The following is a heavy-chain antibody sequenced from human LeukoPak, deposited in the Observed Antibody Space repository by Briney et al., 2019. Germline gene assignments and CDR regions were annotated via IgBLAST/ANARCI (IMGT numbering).Heavy chain of an antibody. CDR1: GGSVSSYY. CDR3: ARNFPGRTEDV. Sequence: SGTLSLTCSVSGGSVSSYYWSWIRQPPGKGLEWIGYIFNTGFTSYNPSLNSRVIISVDTSKNQFPLKIYSVTAADTAVYYCARNFPGRTEDVWGKGTTVTVSS. V-gene: IGHV4-59*02. J-gene: IGHJ6*04. CDR2: IFNTGFT.